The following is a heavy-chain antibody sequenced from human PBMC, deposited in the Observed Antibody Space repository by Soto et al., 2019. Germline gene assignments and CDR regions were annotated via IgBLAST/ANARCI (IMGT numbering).Heavy chain of an antibody. CDR3: VGETYYNILTAYYKHY. D-gene: IGHD3-9*01. CDR1: GCSISSSSYY. J-gene: IGHJ4*02. Sequence: SETLSLTCTISGCSISSSSYYSGWIRQPPGKGLEWIGSIYYSGNTYYNPSLKSRVTISVDTAKNQFSLKLSSVTAADTALYYCVGETYYNILTAYYKHYWGQGSLVTVSS. V-gene: IGHV4-39*01. CDR2: IYYSGNT.